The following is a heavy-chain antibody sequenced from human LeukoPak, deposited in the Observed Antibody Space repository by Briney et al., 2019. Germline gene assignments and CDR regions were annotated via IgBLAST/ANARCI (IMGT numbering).Heavy chain of an antibody. Sequence: SETLSLTCTVSGGSISSYYWSWIRQPAGKGLEWIGRIYTSGSTNYNPSLKSRVTMSVDTSKNQFSLKLTSVTAADTAVYYCARTGRDGYNYYRYYYYMDVWGKGTTVTVSS. D-gene: IGHD5-24*01. V-gene: IGHV4-4*07. CDR2: IYTSGST. CDR3: ARTGRDGYNYYRYYYYMDV. CDR1: GGSISSYY. J-gene: IGHJ6*03.